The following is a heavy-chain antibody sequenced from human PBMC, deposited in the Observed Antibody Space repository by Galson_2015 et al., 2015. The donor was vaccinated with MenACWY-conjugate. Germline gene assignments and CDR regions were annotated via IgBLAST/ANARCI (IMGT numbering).Heavy chain of an antibody. CDR3: ARISGSYYLPDY. D-gene: IGHD1-26*01. CDR2: ISTDNGNT. V-gene: IGHV1-18*01. Sequence: SVKVSCKASGYTFITYGISWVRQAPGQGLEWMGWISTDNGNTNYAQKFQGRVTMTTDKSSSTAYMEMNRLRSDDTAVYYCARISGSYYLPDYWGQGTLVTVSS. J-gene: IGHJ4*02. CDR1: GYTFITYG.